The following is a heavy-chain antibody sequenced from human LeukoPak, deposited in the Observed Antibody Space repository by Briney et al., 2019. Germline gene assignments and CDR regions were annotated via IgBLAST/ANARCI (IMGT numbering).Heavy chain of an antibody. CDR1: GFTFTSYS. CDR2: ISSSSSTI. CDR3: ARDYDTSGWYWLFDY. D-gene: IGHD6-19*01. V-gene: IGHV3-48*02. J-gene: IGHJ4*02. Sequence: HSGGSLRLSCAASGFTFTSYSMNWVRQAPGKGLEWVSYISSSSSTIYYADSVKGRFTISRDNAKNSLYLQMNSLRDEDTAVYYCARDYDTSGWYWLFDYWGQGTLVTVSS.